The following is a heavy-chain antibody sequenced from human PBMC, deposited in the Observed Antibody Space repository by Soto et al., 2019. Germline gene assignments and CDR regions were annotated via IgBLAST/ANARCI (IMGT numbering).Heavy chain of an antibody. J-gene: IGHJ4*02. CDR2: MNMDGNRV. V-gene: IGHV3-74*01. CDR3: VRGDGDRYDGHGYLGRH. D-gene: IGHD2-21*01. Sequence: EVQLVESGGGLVQPGGSLRLSCAASGFTFSSYWMHWVRQAPGKGLEWVSRMNMDGNRVGYVDSVKGRCTISRDNAKNKFYMEMNQARVEDTAVYYCVRGDGDRYDGHGYLGRHWGQGSLVTVSS. CDR1: GFTFSSYW.